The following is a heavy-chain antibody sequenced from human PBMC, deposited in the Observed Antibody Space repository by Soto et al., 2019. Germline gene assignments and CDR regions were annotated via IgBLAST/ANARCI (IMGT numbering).Heavy chain of an antibody. D-gene: IGHD3-22*01. CDR2: IIPIFGTA. J-gene: IGHJ5*02. Sequence: QVQLVQSGAEVKKPGSSVKVSCKASGGTFSSYAISWVRQAPGQGLEWMGGIIPIFGTANYAQKFQGRVTITADESTSTAYMDLSSLRSEDTAVYYCARDVTSITMIVWFDPWGQGTLVTVSS. CDR1: GGTFSSYA. CDR3: ARDVTSITMIVWFDP. V-gene: IGHV1-69*01.